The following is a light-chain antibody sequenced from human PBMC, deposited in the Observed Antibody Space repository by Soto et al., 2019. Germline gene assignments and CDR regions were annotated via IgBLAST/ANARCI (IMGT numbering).Light chain of an antibody. J-gene: IGKJ2*01. Sequence: DIQMTQSPSTLSASVGDRVTITCRASQSISSRLAWYQKKPGKAPKLLIYDALNLESGVPSRFSGSGSGTECTLSIGSLQPDDFATYYCQQYETYFRYTFGQGTKLESK. CDR1: QSISSR. CDR2: DAL. CDR3: QQYETYFRYT. V-gene: IGKV1-5*01.